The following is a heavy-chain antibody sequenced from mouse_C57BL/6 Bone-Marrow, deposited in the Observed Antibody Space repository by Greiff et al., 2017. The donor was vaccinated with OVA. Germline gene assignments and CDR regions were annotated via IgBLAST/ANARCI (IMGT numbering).Heavy chain of an antibody. Sequence: QVQLQQPGTELVKPGASVKLSCKASGYTFTSYWMHWVKQRPGQGLEWIGNINPSNGGTNYNEKFKSKATLTVDKSSRTAYMQLSSLTSEESADYEGASGYSNYVWYFDVWGTGTTVTVSS. D-gene: IGHD2-5*01. CDR3: ASGYSNYVWYFDV. CDR2: INPSNGGT. V-gene: IGHV1-53*01. J-gene: IGHJ1*03. CDR1: GYTFTSYW.